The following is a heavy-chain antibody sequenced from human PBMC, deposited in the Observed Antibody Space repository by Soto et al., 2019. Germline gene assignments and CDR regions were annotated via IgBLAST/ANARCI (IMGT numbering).Heavy chain of an antibody. CDR2: MHYRGTA. J-gene: IGHJ5*02. Sequence: QVQLQESGPGLVRPSQTLSLTCTVSGGSISNDDYYWGWIRQSPGKGLEWIGYMHYRGTAYYNPYLKSRIIITIDTSTNQFSLDLSSVTAADTAVYFCARYYFVTSLPKGPGSNWFGPWGQGTLVTVSS. V-gene: IGHV4-30-4*01. CDR1: GGSISNDDYY. D-gene: IGHD3-9*01. CDR3: ARYYFVTSLPKGPGSNWFGP.